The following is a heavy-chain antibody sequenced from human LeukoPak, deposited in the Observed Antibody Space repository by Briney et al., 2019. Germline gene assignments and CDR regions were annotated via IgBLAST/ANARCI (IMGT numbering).Heavy chain of an antibody. Sequence: GESLKISCKGSGYSLTNYWIAWVRQMPGRGLEWMGIIYPGDSDIRYSPSFQGQVTISADKSISTAYLQWNSLKASDTAMYYCARHKQFNWFDPWGQGTLVTVSS. CDR1: GYSLTNYW. J-gene: IGHJ5*02. CDR2: IYPGDSDI. D-gene: IGHD5-24*01. CDR3: ARHKQFNWFDP. V-gene: IGHV5-51*01.